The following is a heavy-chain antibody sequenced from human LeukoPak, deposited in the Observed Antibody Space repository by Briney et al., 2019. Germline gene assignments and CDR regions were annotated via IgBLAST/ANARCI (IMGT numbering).Heavy chain of an antibody. V-gene: IGHV1-3*03. CDR2: INAGNGNT. Sequence: GASVKVSCKASGYTFTNYAMHWVRQAPGQRLEWMGWINAGNGNTKYSQEFQGRVNIARDTSASTAYMELSSLTSEDMAVYYCARDKAGVSSWSFDSWGQGTLVTVSA. D-gene: IGHD3-3*01. CDR1: GYTFTNYA. J-gene: IGHJ4*02. CDR3: ARDKAGVSSWSFDS.